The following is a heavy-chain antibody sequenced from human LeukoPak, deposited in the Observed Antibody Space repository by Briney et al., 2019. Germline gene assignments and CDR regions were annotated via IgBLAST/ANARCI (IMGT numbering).Heavy chain of an antibody. D-gene: IGHD3-10*01. V-gene: IGHV3-11*05. CDR1: GFTFSDYY. CDR2: ISSSSTYT. J-gene: IGHJ3*02. Sequence: GGSLRLSCAASGFTFSDYYMTWIRQAPGKGLEWVSYISSSSTYTNYADSVKGRFTGSRDNAKNSLYLQMNSLRAEDTAVYYCARGGSDDAFDIWGQGTMVTVSS. CDR3: ARGGSDDAFDI.